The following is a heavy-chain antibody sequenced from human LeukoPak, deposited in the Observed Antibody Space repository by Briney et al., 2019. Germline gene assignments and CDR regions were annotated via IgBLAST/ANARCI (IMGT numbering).Heavy chain of an antibody. CDR2: ISSSSSTI. CDR1: GESLGDHY. D-gene: IGHD3-16*02. Sequence: LSLTCAVYGESLGDHYWTWIRQAPGKGLEWVSYISSSSSTIYYADSVKGRFTISRDNAKNSLYLQMNSLRAEDTAVYYCARDGMGYPAFDIWGQGTMVTVSS. J-gene: IGHJ3*02. V-gene: IGHV3-11*04. CDR3: ARDGMGYPAFDI.